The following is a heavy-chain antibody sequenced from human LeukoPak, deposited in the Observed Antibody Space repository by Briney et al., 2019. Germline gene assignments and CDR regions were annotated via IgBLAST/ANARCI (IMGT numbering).Heavy chain of an antibody. Sequence: GGSLRLSYAASGFTFSNYGMHWVRQAPGKGLEWVAFIQYDGNNKYYADSVKGRFTISRDNSKNTLYLQMNSLRAEDTAVYYCARGYTDMVHYYFDYWGQATLVTVSS. CDR1: GFTFSNYG. CDR2: IQYDGNNK. J-gene: IGHJ4*02. V-gene: IGHV3-30*02. D-gene: IGHD5-18*01. CDR3: ARGYTDMVHYYFDY.